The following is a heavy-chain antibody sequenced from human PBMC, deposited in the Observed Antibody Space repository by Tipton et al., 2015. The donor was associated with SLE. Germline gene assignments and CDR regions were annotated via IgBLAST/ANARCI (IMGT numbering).Heavy chain of an antibody. Sequence: SLRLSCAASGFTFEAFAMTWVRQAPGKGLEWVSVIYVGGTTYHADSVKGRFSISRDNSKNTLFLEMNILRPDDTAVYYCARGGSPNPNYGMDVWGQGTTVTVSS. V-gene: IGHV3-53*05. CDR3: ARGGSPNPNYGMDV. CDR1: GFTFEAFA. D-gene: IGHD3-10*01. CDR2: IYVGGTT. J-gene: IGHJ6*02.